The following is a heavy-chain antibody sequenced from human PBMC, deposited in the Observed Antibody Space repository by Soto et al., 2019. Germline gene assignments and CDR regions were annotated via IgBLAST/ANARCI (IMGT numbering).Heavy chain of an antibody. CDR1: GFSIGDNY. V-gene: IGHV3-11*06. CDR2: SSSSGGYT. Sequence: QLQLVESGGGLVEHGGSLRLSCAASGFSIGDNYMTWIRQAPGKGLEWLSYSSSSGGYTNYADSVKGRFTISRDNAKNSLYLQMDSLRAEDTAVYFCARSSGRMHVFTFDYGLDVWGQGTTVTVSS. D-gene: IGHD3-16*01. J-gene: IGHJ6*02. CDR3: ARSSGRMHVFTFDYGLDV.